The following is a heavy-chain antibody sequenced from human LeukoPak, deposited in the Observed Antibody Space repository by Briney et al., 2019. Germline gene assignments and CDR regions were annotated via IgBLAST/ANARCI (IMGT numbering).Heavy chain of an antibody. Sequence: PSETLSLTCTASGGSISSYYWSWIRQPPGKGLEWIGYIYSSGSTKYNPSLKSRVTISVETSKNQFSLKLSSVTAADTAVYYCAKDPYDSSGYYFPGAFGIWGQGTMVTVSS. CDR1: GGSISSYY. D-gene: IGHD3-22*01. CDR3: AKDPYDSSGYYFPGAFGI. V-gene: IGHV4-59*01. CDR2: IYSSGST. J-gene: IGHJ3*02.